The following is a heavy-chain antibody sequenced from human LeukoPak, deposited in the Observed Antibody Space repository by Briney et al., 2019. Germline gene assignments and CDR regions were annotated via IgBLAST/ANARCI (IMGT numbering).Heavy chain of an antibody. D-gene: IGHD3/OR15-3a*01. Sequence: KPGGSLRLSCAASGFTFSSYSMNCVRQAPGKGLEWVSSISSSSSYIYYADSVKGRFTISRDNAKNSLYLQMNSLRAEDTAVYYCARDPAEYDFWSGYHDYWGQGTLVTVSS. CDR1: GFTFSSYS. V-gene: IGHV3-21*01. J-gene: IGHJ4*02. CDR3: ARDPAEYDFWSGYHDY. CDR2: ISSSSSYI.